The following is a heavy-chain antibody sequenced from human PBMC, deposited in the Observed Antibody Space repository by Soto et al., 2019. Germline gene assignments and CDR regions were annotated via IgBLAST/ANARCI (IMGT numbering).Heavy chain of an antibody. D-gene: IGHD6-19*01. Sequence: QVQLVQSGAEVKKPGSSVKVSCKASGGTFSSYTISWVRQAPGQGLEWMGRIIPILGIANYAQKFQGRVTITADKSTSTAYMELSRLRSEDTAVYYCARIAVAGEAFWFDPWGQGTLVTVSS. V-gene: IGHV1-69*02. J-gene: IGHJ5*02. CDR3: ARIAVAGEAFWFDP. CDR1: GGTFSSYT. CDR2: IIPILGIA.